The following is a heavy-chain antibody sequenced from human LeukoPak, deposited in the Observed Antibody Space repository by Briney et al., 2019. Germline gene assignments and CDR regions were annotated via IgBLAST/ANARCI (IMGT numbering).Heavy chain of an antibody. J-gene: IGHJ4*02. CDR1: RFRFSNSW. D-gene: IGHD6-19*01. Sequence: GGSLRLSCAASRFRFSNSWMHWVRQTPGKGLEWVSSIRGDASDTTYADSVKGRFTISRDNSKNTLYLQMNSLRAEDTAVYYCARALGSGWPVDYWGQGTLVAVSS. V-gene: IGHV3-74*01. CDR2: IRGDASDT. CDR3: ARALGSGWPVDY.